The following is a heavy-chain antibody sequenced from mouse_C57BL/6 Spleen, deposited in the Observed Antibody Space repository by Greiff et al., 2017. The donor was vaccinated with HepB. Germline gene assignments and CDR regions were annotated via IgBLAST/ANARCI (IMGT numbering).Heavy chain of an antibody. CDR3: ARRGY. V-gene: IGHV3-6*01. Sequence: VQLQQSGPGLVKPSQSLSLTCSVTGYSITSGYYWNWIRQFPGNKLEWMGYISYDGSNNYNPSLKNRISITRDTSKNQFFLKLNSVTTEDTATYYCARRGYWGQGTSVTVSS. CDR2: ISYDGSN. CDR1: GYSITSGYY. J-gene: IGHJ4*01.